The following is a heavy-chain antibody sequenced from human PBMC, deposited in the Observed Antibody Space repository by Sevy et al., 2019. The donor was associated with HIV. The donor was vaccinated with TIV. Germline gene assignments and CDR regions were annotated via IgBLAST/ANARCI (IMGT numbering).Heavy chain of an antibody. D-gene: IGHD4-17*01. CDR1: GFAFSNYYA. J-gene: IGHJ6*02. V-gene: IGHV3-30-3*01. CDR3: ARPRANYVDNYFFYAMDV. Sequence: GGSLRLSCAASGFAFSNYYAMYWVRQAPGKGLKWVALISYDGNDKYYADSVKGRFTISRDNFKNRLYLQMNSLTAEDTAVYYCARPRANYVDNYFFYAMDVWGQGTTVTVSS. CDR2: ISYDGNDK.